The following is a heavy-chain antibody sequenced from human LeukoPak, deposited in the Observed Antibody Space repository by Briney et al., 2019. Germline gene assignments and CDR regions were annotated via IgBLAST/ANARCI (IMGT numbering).Heavy chain of an antibody. J-gene: IGHJ4*02. D-gene: IGHD4-17*01. V-gene: IGHV4-34*01. CDR2: INHSGST. CDR1: GGSFSGYY. CDR3: ARPLTTVDGSFDY. Sequence: PSETLSLTCAVYGGSFSGYYWSWIRQPPGKGLEWIGEINHSGSTSYNPSLKSRVTISVDTSKNQFSLKLSSVTAADMAVYYCARPLTTVDGSFDYWGQGTLVTVSS.